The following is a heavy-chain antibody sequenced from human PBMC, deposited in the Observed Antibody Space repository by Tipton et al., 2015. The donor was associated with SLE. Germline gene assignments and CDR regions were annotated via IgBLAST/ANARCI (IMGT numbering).Heavy chain of an antibody. D-gene: IGHD1-26*01. CDR3: ARVIGGL. Sequence: SLRLSCAASGFTFSSYAMHWVRQAPGKGLEWVAVISYDGSNKYYADSVKGRFTISRDNSKNTLYLQMNSLRAEDTAVYYCARVIGGLWGRGTLVTVSS. J-gene: IGHJ2*01. CDR2: ISYDGSNK. V-gene: IGHV3-30-3*01. CDR1: GFTFSSYA.